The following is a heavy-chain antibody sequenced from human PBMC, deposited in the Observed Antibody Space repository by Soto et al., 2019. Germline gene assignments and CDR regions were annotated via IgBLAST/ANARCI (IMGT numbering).Heavy chain of an antibody. J-gene: IGHJ1*01. CDR3: AKGGSSWYVGYFQH. CDR1: GFTVSSNY. Sequence: GGSLRLSCAASGFTVSSNYMSWVRQAPGKGLEWVSVSGSGGSTYYADSVKGRFTISRDNSKNTLYLQMNSLRAEDTAVYYCAKGGSSWYVGYFQHWGQGTLVTVSS. CDR2: SGSGGST. V-gene: IGHV3-53*01. D-gene: IGHD6-13*01.